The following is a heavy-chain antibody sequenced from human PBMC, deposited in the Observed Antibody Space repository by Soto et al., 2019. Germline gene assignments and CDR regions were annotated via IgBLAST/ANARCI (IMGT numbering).Heavy chain of an antibody. D-gene: IGHD2-21*02. CDR2: ISSSSSYI. CDR3: AREVTATGAY. J-gene: IGHJ4*02. V-gene: IGHV3-21*01. Sequence: EVQLVESGGGLVKPGGSLRLSCAASGFTFSSYSMNWVRQAPGKGLEWVSSISSSSSYIYYADLVKGRFTISGDNAKNSLFLQMNRLGAEDTAVYCCAREVTATGAYWGQGTLVTVSS. CDR1: GFTFSSYS.